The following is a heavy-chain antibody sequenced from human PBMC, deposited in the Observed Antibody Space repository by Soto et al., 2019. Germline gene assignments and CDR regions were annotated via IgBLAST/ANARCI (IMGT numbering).Heavy chain of an antibody. CDR3: AKDTVVPAAMIRLFSGAFDI. D-gene: IGHD2-2*01. CDR1: GFTFSSYA. V-gene: IGHV3-23*01. Sequence: GGSLRLSCAASGFTFSSYAMSWVRQAPGKGLEWVSAISGSGGSTYYADSVKGRFTISRDNSKNTLYLQMNSLRAEDTAVYYCAKDTVVPAAMIRLFSGAFDIWGQGTMVTVSS. J-gene: IGHJ3*02. CDR2: ISGSGGST.